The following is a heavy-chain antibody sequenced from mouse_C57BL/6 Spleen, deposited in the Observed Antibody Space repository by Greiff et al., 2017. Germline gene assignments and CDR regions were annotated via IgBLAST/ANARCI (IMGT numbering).Heavy chain of an antibody. Sequence: EVKLVESGEGLVKPGGSLKLSCAASGFTFSSYAMSWVRQTPEKRLEWVAYISSGGDYIYYADTVKGRFTISRDNARNTLYLQMSSLKSKDTAMYYCTREPYYGSSYGYFDVWGTGTTVTVSS. CDR2: ISSGGDYI. V-gene: IGHV5-9-1*02. CDR1: GFTFSSYA. CDR3: TREPYYGSSYGYFDV. J-gene: IGHJ1*03. D-gene: IGHD1-1*01.